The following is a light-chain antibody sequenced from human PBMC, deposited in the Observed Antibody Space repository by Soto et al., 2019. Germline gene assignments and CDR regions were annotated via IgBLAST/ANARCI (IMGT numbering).Light chain of an antibody. Sequence: QAVVTQPLSVSGAPGQRVTISCTGSSSNIGAGYDVHGYQQLPGTAPKLLIYGNSNRPSGVPDRFSGSKSGTSASLASTGLRAEDVADYYCLSDDGGLSGGVFGGGAELTVL. CDR3: LSDDGGLSGGV. V-gene: IGLV1-40*01. CDR2: GNS. J-gene: IGLJ3*02. CDR1: SSNIGAGYD.